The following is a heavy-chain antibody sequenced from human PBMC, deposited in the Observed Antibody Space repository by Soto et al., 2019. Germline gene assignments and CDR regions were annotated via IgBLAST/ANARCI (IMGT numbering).Heavy chain of an antibody. J-gene: IGHJ4*01. CDR1: GFTFSSFW. V-gene: IGHV3-7*01. CDR2: IKQDGSEK. CDR3: ATLRYFDSLLPGFDY. D-gene: IGHD3-9*01. Sequence: GGPLRLSCAASGFTFSSFWMTWVRQAPGKGLEWVANIKQDGSEKYYVDSVKGRFTISRDNAKNSLFLQMNSLTAEDTAVYYCATLRYFDSLLPGFDYWGHGTLVTVSS.